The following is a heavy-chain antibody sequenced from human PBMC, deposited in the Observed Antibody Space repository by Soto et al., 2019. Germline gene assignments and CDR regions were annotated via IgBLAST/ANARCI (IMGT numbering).Heavy chain of an antibody. CDR3: ASSWPGIAAAGAFDY. CDR1: GGTFSSYA. CDR2: IIPIFGTA. D-gene: IGHD6-13*01. Sequence: QVQLVQSGAEVKKPGSSVMVSCKASGGTFSSYAISWVRQAPGQGLEWMGGIIPIFGTANYAQKFQGRVTITADESTSTAYMELSSLRSEDTAVYYCASSWPGIAAAGAFDYWGQGTLVTVSS. J-gene: IGHJ4*02. V-gene: IGHV1-69*01.